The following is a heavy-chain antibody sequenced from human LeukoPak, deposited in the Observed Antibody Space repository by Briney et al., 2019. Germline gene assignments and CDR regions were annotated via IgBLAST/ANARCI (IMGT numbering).Heavy chain of an antibody. D-gene: IGHD3-10*01. Sequence: GGSLRLSCTASGFTFSSYAMSWVRQAPGEGLEWVSAISGSGGSTYYADSMKGRFTISRDNSKNTLYLQMNSLRAEDTAVYYCANHYGSGSYETLDYWGQGTLVTVSS. V-gene: IGHV3-23*01. CDR2: ISGSGGST. J-gene: IGHJ4*02. CDR3: ANHYGSGSYETLDY. CDR1: GFTFSSYA.